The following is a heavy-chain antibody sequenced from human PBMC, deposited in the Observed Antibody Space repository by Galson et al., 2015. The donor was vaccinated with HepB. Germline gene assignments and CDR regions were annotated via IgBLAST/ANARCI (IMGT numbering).Heavy chain of an antibody. J-gene: IGHJ4*02. CDR2: INTNTGNS. V-gene: IGHV7-4-1*02. CDR1: GYTFNTYA. D-gene: IGHD2-15*01. Sequence: SVKVSCKASGYTFNTYAINWVRQAPGQGLEWMGWINTNTGNSMYAQGFRGRFVFSLDTSVSTAYLQISSLRAEDTAVYYRARDRGSGSHFFDSWGQGTLVTVSS. CDR3: ARDRGSGSHFFDS.